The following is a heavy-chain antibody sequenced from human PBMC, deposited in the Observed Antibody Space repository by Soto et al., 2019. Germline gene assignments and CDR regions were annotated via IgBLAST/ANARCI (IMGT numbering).Heavy chain of an antibody. V-gene: IGHV3-30-3*01. CDR3: ARADGSGSYYSTEFDY. Sequence: PGGSLRLSCAASGFTFSSYAMHWVRQAPGKGLEWVAVISYDGSNKYYADSVKGRFTISRDNSKNTLYLQMNSLRAEDTAVYYCARADGSGSYYSTEFDYWGQGTLVTVSS. CDR2: ISYDGSNK. CDR1: GFTFSSYA. J-gene: IGHJ4*02. D-gene: IGHD3-10*01.